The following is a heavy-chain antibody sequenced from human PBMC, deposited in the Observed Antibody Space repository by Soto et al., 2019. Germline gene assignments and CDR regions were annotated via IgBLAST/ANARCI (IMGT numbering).Heavy chain of an antibody. Sequence: SVKVSCKASGVTFSRQDMRWVRQAPGQGLEWMGGIIPIFGTPQYAEKFQDRVTITADESTSTATMELSSLTSEDTAVYYCATNEGRDGYSFDYWGQGTLVTGSS. D-gene: IGHD5-12*01. CDR3: ATNEGRDGYSFDY. V-gene: IGHV1-69*13. CDR1: GVTFSRQD. CDR2: IIPIFGTP. J-gene: IGHJ4*02.